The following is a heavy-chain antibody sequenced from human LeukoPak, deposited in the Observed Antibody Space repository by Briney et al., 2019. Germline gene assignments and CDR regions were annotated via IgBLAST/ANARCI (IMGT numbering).Heavy chain of an antibody. CDR2: INPNSGGT. J-gene: IGHJ4*02. CDR3: ARVLSDTGWVFDY. V-gene: IGHV1-2*02. Sequence: GASVKVSCKASGYIFTGYYMHWVRQAPGQGLEWMGWINPNSGGTNYAQKFQGRVTMTRDTSISTAYMELSRLRSDDTAVYYCARVLSDTGWVFDYWGQGTLVTVSS. CDR1: GYIFTGYY. D-gene: IGHD6-19*01.